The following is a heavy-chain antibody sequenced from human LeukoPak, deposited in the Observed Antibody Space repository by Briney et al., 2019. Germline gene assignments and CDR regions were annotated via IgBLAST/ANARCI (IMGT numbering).Heavy chain of an antibody. CDR2: SRNKANSYTT. V-gene: IGHV3-72*01. CDR3: ARSPNFDY. CDR1: GFTFSDRY. J-gene: IGHJ4*02. Sequence: GGSLRLSCAASGFTFSDRYMDWVRQAPGKGLEWVGRSRNKANSYTTGYAASVQGRFTISRDASKNSLYLQMNSLKTEDTAVYYCARSPNFDYWGQGTLVTVSS.